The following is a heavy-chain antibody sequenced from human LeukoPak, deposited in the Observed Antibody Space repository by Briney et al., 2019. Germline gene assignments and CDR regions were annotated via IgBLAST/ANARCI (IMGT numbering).Heavy chain of an antibody. CDR1: GFTFSSYW. J-gene: IGHJ4*02. Sequence: GGSLRLTCAASGFTFSSYWMSWVRQAPGKGLEWVANIKQDGSEKYYVDSVKGRFTISRDNAKNSLYLQMNSLRAEDTAVYYCARDFRAVAGTEGDGFDYWGQGTLVTVSS. CDR3: ARDFRAVAGTEGDGFDY. V-gene: IGHV3-7*01. CDR2: IKQDGSEK. D-gene: IGHD6-19*01.